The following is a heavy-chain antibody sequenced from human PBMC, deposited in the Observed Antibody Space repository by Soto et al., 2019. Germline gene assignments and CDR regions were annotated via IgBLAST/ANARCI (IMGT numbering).Heavy chain of an antibody. Sequence: GESLKISCKGSVYSFTSYRIGWVRQMPGKGLEWMGIIYPGDSDTRYSPSFQGQVTISADKSISTAYLQWSSLKASDTAMYYCARPPLGYDFWSGYSLYFDYWGQGTLVTVSS. CDR1: VYSFTSYR. CDR2: IYPGDSDT. D-gene: IGHD3-3*01. V-gene: IGHV5-51*01. CDR3: ARPPLGYDFWSGYSLYFDY. J-gene: IGHJ4*02.